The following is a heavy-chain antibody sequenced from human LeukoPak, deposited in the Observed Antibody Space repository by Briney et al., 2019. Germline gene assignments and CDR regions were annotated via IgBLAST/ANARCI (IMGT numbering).Heavy chain of an antibody. D-gene: IGHD3-10*01. CDR2: INHSGST. Sequence: SETLSLTCAVYGGSFSGYYWSWIRQTPEKGLEWIGEINHSGSTNYNLSLMSRVRISADTSKNQFSLLLSTVTAADTAVYYCAKSNGYGLVDIWGQGTMVTVSS. CDR1: GGSFSGYY. J-gene: IGHJ3*02. V-gene: IGHV4-34*01. CDR3: AKSNGYGLVDI.